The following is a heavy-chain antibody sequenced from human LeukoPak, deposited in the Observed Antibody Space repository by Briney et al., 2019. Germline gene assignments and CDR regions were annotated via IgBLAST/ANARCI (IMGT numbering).Heavy chain of an antibody. CDR1: GYTFTSYD. CDR2: MNPNSGNT. V-gene: IGHV1-8*01. J-gene: IGHJ6*02. Sequence: GASVKVSCKASGYTFTSYDINWVRQATGQGLEWMGWMNPNSGNTGYAQKFQGRVTMTRNTSISTAYMELSSLRSEDTAVYYCARGLPYQSHYDFWSGYYNYYYGMDVWGQGTTVTVSS. D-gene: IGHD3-3*01. CDR3: ARGLPYQSHYDFWSGYYNYYYGMDV.